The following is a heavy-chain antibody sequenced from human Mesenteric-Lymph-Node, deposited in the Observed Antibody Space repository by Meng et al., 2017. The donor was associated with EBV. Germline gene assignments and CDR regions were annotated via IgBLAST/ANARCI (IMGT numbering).Heavy chain of an antibody. V-gene: IGHV1-3*01. CDR3: ARELRNRDLNWFDP. J-gene: IGHJ5*02. D-gene: IGHD4-17*01. CDR2: INAGNGNT. Sequence: QVQLVQSGAEVKKPGASVKVSCKASGYTFTSYAMLWVRQALEQRLEWMGWINAGNGNTKYSQKFQGRVTITRDTSASTDYMELSSLRSEDTAVYYCARELRNRDLNWFDPWGQGTLVTVSS. CDR1: GYTFTSYA.